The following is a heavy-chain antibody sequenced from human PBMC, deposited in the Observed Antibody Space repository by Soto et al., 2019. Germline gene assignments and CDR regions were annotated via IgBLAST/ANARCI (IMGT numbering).Heavy chain of an antibody. D-gene: IGHD5-12*01. CDR1: GGTFSSYA. Sequence: GASVKVSCKASGGTFSSYAISWVRQAPGQGLEWMGGIIPIFGTANYAQKFQGRVTITADESTSTAYMELSSLRSEDTAVYYCASDPGYDPSLDHYYYGMDVWGQGTTVTVSS. V-gene: IGHV1-69*13. CDR3: ASDPGYDPSLDHYYYGMDV. J-gene: IGHJ6*02. CDR2: IIPIFGTA.